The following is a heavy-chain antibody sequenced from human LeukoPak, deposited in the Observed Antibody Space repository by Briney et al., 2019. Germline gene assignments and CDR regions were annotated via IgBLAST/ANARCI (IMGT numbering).Heavy chain of an antibody. V-gene: IGHV1-69*04. CDR1: GGTFSSYA. CDR2: IIPILGIA. D-gene: IGHD3-9*01. CDR3: ARDHYDILTGYFDY. J-gene: IGHJ4*02. Sequence: ASVKVSCKASGGTFSSYAISWVRQAPGQGLEWMGRIIPILGIANYAQKFQGRVTITADKSTSTAYMELSSLRSEDTAVYYCARDHYDILTGYFDYWGQGTLVTVSS.